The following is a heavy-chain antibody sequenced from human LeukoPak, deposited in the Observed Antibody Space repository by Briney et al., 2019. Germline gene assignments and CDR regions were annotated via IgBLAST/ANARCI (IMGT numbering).Heavy chain of an antibody. D-gene: IGHD6-19*01. V-gene: IGHV3-74*01. CDR3: AREGQQWLVSNDAFDI. J-gene: IGHJ3*02. Sequence: GGSMRLSCAASGFTFSSYWMHWVRQAPGKGLVWVSRINSDASSTSYADSVKGRFTISRDNAKNTLCLQMNSLRAADTAVYYCAREGQQWLVSNDAFDIWGQGTMVTVSS. CDR1: GFTFSSYW. CDR2: INSDASST.